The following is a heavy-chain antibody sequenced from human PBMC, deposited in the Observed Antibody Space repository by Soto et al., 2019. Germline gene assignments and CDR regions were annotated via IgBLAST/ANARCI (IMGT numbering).Heavy chain of an antibody. CDR2: ISGSGTRT. CDR1: GFILSSSA. D-gene: IGHD3-3*01. CDR3: TKGPTIFGVVITYEYYYGMSV. Sequence: PGGSLRLSCAASGFILSSSAMSWVRQAPGRGLEWVSSISGSGTRTYYADSVKGRFTISGDRSKNTVYLQMNSLRAEDTAVYYCTKGPTIFGVVITYEYYYGMSVWGQGTTVTVSS. V-gene: IGHV3-23*01. J-gene: IGHJ6*02.